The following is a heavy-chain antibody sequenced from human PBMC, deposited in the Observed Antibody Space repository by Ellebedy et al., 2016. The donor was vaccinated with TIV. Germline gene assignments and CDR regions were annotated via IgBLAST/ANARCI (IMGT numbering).Heavy chain of an antibody. CDR1: GYTFTRYY. CDR2: INPSGGST. V-gene: IGHV1-46*01. D-gene: IGHD3-22*01. CDR3: ARGGDYDSGDSGTYYYAMDV. Sequence: AASVKVSCKASGYTFTRYYMHWVRQAPGQGLEWMGMINPSGGSTRYAQKFQGRVSITRDTSTSTVYMELSSLRSEDTAVYYCARGGDYDSGDSGTYYYAMDVWGQGTTVTVSS. J-gene: IGHJ6*02.